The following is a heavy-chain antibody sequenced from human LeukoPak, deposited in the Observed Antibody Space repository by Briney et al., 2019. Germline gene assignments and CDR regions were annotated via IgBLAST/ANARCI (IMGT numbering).Heavy chain of an antibody. Sequence: PSETLSLTCTVSGGSISSSSYYWGWIRQPPGKGLEWIGSIYYSGSTYYNPSLKSRVTISVDTSKNQFSLKLSSVTAADTAVYYCARHTTAAADINWFDPWGQGTLVTVSS. D-gene: IGHD6-13*01. J-gene: IGHJ5*02. CDR1: GGSISSSSYY. CDR2: IYYSGST. V-gene: IGHV4-39*01. CDR3: ARHTTAAADINWFDP.